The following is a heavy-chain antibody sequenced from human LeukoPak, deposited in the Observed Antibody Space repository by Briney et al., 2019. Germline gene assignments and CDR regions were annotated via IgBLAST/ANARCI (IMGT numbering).Heavy chain of an antibody. CDR2: ISSSGSTI. J-gene: IGHJ4*02. Sequence: GGSLRLSCAASGFTFSDYYMSWIRQAPGKGLEWVSYISSSGSTIYYADSVKGRFTISRDNARNSLYLQMNSLRAEDTAVYYCAREMDYGSGSYDYWGQGTLVTVSS. V-gene: IGHV3-11*01. D-gene: IGHD3-10*01. CDR1: GFTFSDYY. CDR3: AREMDYGSGSYDY.